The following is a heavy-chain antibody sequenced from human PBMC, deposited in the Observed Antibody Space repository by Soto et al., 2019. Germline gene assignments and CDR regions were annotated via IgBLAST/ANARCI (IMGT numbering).Heavy chain of an antibody. CDR1: GGTFSSYA. V-gene: IGHV1-69*01. Sequence: QVQLVQSGAEVKKPGSSVKVSCKASGGTFSSYAISWVRQAPGQGLEWMGGIIPIFGTANYAQKFQGRVTIVAVESTGTDCMGLSSLSTQGTAVYYCERWGIPYYYDSNWARDYWGQGTTVTVSS. CDR2: IIPIFGTA. CDR3: ERWGIPYYYDSNWARDY. J-gene: IGHJ4*02. D-gene: IGHD3-22*01.